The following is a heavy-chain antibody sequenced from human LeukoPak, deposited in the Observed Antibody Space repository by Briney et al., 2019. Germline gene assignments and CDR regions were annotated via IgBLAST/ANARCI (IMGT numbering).Heavy chain of an antibody. J-gene: IGHJ4*02. D-gene: IGHD6-13*01. Sequence: GGSLRLSCAASGFTFSSCAMHWVRQAPGKGLEWVAVISYDGSNKYYADSVKGRFTISRDNSKNTLYLQMNSLRAEDTAVYYCARISSSWYEPEGFDYWGQGTLVTVSS. CDR1: GFTFSSCA. CDR3: ARISSSWYEPEGFDY. V-gene: IGHV3-30-3*01. CDR2: ISYDGSNK.